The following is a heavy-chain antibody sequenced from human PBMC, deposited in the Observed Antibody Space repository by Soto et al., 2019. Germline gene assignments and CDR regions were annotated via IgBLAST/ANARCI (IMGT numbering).Heavy chain of an antibody. J-gene: IGHJ5*02. Sequence: ASVKVSCKVSGYTLTEVSIDWVRQAPGQGLEWMGGFDPENDETNYAQRFQGRFTMTEDSSTDTAFMELNSLRSDDTAVYYCTTAAYCSGATCYSGHNWFDPWGQGTLVIVSS. CDR1: GYTLTEVS. V-gene: IGHV1-24*01. CDR3: TTAAYCSGATCYSGHNWFDP. D-gene: IGHD2-15*01. CDR2: FDPENDET.